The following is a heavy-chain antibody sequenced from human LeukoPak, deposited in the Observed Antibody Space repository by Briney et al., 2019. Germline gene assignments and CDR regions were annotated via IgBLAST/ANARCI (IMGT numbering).Heavy chain of an antibody. J-gene: IGHJ4*02. CDR3: ATIDY. Sequence: PGGSLRLSCAASGFSVNGDYMGWVRQAPGKGLEWVSVIYDGGDTYYSDSVKGRFTISRDNSKNTLYLQMNSLRAEDTAVYYCATIDYWGQGTLVTVSS. CDR1: GFSVNGDY. CDR2: IYDGGDT. V-gene: IGHV3-66*01.